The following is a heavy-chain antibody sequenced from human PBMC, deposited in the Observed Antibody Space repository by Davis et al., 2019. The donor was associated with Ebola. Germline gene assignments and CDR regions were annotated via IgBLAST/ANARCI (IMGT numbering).Heavy chain of an antibody. D-gene: IGHD4-23*01. J-gene: IGHJ6*02. CDR2: INAGNGNT. V-gene: IGHV1-3*01. Sequence: ASVKVSCKASGYTFTSYAMHWVRQAPGQRLEWMGWINAGNGNTKYSQKFQGRVTITRDTSASTAYMELSSLRSEDTAVYYCAREGGTVVTLYYYGMDVWGQGTTVTVSS. CDR1: GYTFTSYA. CDR3: AREGGTVVTLYYYGMDV.